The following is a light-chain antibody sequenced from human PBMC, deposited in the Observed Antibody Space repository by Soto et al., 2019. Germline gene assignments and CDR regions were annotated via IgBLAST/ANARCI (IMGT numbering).Light chain of an antibody. Sequence: QSVLTQPPSVSGSPGQSVTISCTGTSSDVGGYNYVSWYQQRPGKPPKLIIYEVNKRPSGVPDRFSGSKSGNTASLTVSGLQSEDEADYYCSSYAGSNVVVFGGGTKVTVL. CDR2: EVN. V-gene: IGLV2-8*01. CDR1: SSDVGGYNY. J-gene: IGLJ2*01. CDR3: SSYAGSNVVV.